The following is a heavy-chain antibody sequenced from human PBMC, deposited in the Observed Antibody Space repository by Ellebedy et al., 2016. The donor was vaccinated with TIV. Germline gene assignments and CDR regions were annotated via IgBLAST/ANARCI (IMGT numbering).Heavy chain of an antibody. Sequence: GSLRLXCTVSGGSISSYYWSWIRQPAGKGLEWIGRIYTSGSTNYNPSLKSRVTISVDTSKNQFSLKLSSVTAADTAVYYCARDGTAAGHDYWGQGTLVTVSS. CDR2: IYTSGST. CDR1: GGSISSYY. D-gene: IGHD6-13*01. CDR3: ARDGTAAGHDY. J-gene: IGHJ4*02. V-gene: IGHV4-4*07.